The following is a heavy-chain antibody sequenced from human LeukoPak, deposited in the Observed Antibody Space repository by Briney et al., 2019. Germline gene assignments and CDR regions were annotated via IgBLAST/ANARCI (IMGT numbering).Heavy chain of an antibody. J-gene: IGHJ4*02. Sequence: GGSLRLSCAVSGLNFNDHYIIWIRQAPGKGLEWVSHIGSTGGAILYADSVKGRFIISRDNAKRSVYLEMNSLRVEDTAVYYCATSLSIATTSNYWGQGTLVTVSS. CDR2: IGSTGGAI. V-gene: IGHV3-11*01. CDR1: GLNFNDHY. D-gene: IGHD1/OR15-1a*01. CDR3: ATSLSIATTSNY.